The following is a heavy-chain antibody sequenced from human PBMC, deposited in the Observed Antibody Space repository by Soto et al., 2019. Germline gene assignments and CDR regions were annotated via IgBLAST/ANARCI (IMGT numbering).Heavy chain of an antibody. CDR2: RYYSEST. CDR1: GGSFSGYY. Sequence: SETLSLTCAVYGGSFSGYYWSWIRQLPGKGLEWIGHRYYSESTYYNPSLKSRVSISLDTSKNQFSLKLSFVTAADTAMYYCARTKCSGGSCYSWSLDYWGQGTQVTVSS. CDR3: ARTKCSGGSCYSWSLDY. J-gene: IGHJ4*02. V-gene: IGHV4-34*01. D-gene: IGHD2-15*01.